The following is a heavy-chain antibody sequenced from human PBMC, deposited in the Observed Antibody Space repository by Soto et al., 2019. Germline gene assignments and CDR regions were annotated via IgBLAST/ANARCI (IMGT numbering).Heavy chain of an antibody. J-gene: IGHJ5*02. CDR2: INHSGST. CDR1: GWSFSGYY. D-gene: IGHD5-18*01. Sequence: XETLSLTCAVYGWSFSGYYWSWIRQPPGKGLDWIGEINHSGSTNYNPSLKSRVTISVDTSKNQFSLKLSSVTAADTAVYYCARGGIQLWLPGFDPWGHGTQVTVSS. V-gene: IGHV4-34*01. CDR3: ARGGIQLWLPGFDP.